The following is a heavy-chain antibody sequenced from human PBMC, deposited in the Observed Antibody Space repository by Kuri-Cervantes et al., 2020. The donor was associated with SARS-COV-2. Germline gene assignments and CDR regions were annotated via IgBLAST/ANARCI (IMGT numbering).Heavy chain of an antibody. D-gene: IGHD2-2*02. CDR2: ISAYNGNT. CDR3: ARIGDIVVVPAAIKDRRKFDY. Sequence: ASVKVSCKASGYTFTSYGISWVRQAPGQGLEWMGWISAYNGNTNYAQKLQGRVTMTTDTSTSTAYMELRSLRSDDTAVYYCARIGDIVVVPAAIKDRRKFDYWGQGTLVTVSS. J-gene: IGHJ4*02. CDR1: GYTFTSYG. V-gene: IGHV1-18*01.